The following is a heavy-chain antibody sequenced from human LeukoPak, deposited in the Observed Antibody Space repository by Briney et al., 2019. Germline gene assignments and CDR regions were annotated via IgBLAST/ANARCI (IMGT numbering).Heavy chain of an antibody. J-gene: IGHJ4*02. D-gene: IGHD3-10*01. CDR2: INPSGGST. Sequence: ASVKVSCKTSGYTFTSYYMHWVRQAPGQGLEWMGIINPSGGSTSYAQKFQGRVTMTRDTSTSTVYMELSSLRSEDTAVYYCAREESGDYFDYWGQGTLVAVSS. CDR1: GYTFTSYY. CDR3: AREESGDYFDY. V-gene: IGHV1-46*01.